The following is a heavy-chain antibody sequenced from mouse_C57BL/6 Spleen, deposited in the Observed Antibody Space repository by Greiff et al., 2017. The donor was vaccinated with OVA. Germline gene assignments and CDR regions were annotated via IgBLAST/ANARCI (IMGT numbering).Heavy chain of an antibody. CDR1: GYTFTSYW. CDR3: DRLLRFYIDV. CDR2: IYPGSGST. V-gene: IGHV1-55*01. Sequence: QVQLQQPGAELVKPGASVKMSCKASGYTFTSYWITWVKQRPGQGLEWIGDIYPGSGSTNYNEKFKSKATLTVAKYYSAAYMQLSSLTSEDSAVYYCDRLLRFYIDVWGTGTTVTVSS. J-gene: IGHJ1*03. D-gene: IGHD1-1*01.